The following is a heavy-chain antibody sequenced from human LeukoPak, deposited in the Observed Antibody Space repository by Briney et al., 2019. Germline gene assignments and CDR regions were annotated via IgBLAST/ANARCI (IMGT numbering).Heavy chain of an antibody. Sequence: SSETLSLTCAVYGGSFSGYYWSWIRQPPGKGLEWIGEINHSGSTNYNPSLKSRVTISVDTSKNQFSLKLSSVTAADTAVYYCARVHDAFDIWGQGTMVTVSS. J-gene: IGHJ3*02. CDR1: GGSFSGYY. CDR2: INHSGST. CDR3: ARVHDAFDI. V-gene: IGHV4-34*01.